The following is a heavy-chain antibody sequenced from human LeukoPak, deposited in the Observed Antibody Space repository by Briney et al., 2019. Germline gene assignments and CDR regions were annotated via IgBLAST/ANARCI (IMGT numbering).Heavy chain of an antibody. V-gene: IGHV4-59*12. CDR2: VYHSGGT. CDR3: ARVTPSFAHNWFDP. D-gene: IGHD3-10*01. J-gene: IGHJ5*02. Sequence: TSETLSLTCTVSGGSISTYYWSWIRQPPEKGLEWIGDVYHSGGTNYNPSLKSRVTISVDTSKNQFSLRLTSVTAADTAVYYCARVTPSFAHNWFDPWGQGSLVAVSS. CDR1: GGSISTYY.